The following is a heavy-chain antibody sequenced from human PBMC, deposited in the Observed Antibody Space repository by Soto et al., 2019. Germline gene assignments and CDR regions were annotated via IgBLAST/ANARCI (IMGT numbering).Heavy chain of an antibody. D-gene: IGHD5-12*01. Sequence: QLQLQESGSGLVKPSQTLSLTCAVSGGSISSDGYFWSWIRQPPGKGLEWIGYIYHSGSTYYNPSLKGRVTISMDRSKNQFSLKLSSVTAADTAVYYCAAGGGLPRYYWGQGSLVTVSS. CDR2: IYHSGST. CDR3: AAGGGLPRYY. V-gene: IGHV4-30-2*01. CDR1: GGSISSDGYF. J-gene: IGHJ4*02.